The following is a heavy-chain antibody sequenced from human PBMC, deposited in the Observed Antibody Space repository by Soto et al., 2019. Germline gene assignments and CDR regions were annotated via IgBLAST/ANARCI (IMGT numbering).Heavy chain of an antibody. J-gene: IGHJ5*02. D-gene: IGHD3-22*01. CDR3: ARGRWYYYDSSGYYRGTWFDP. CDR1: GGSFSGYY. Sequence: QVQLQQWGAGLLKPSETLSLTCAVYGGSFSGYYWSWIRQPPGKGLEWIGEINHSGSTNYNPSLKSRVTISVDTSKNQFSLKLCSVTDADTAVYYCARGRWYYYDSSGYYRGTWFDPWGQGTLVTVSS. CDR2: INHSGST. V-gene: IGHV4-34*01.